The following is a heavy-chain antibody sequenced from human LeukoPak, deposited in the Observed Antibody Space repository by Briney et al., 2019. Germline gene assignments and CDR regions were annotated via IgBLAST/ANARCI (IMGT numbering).Heavy chain of an antibody. Sequence: GASVKVSCKASGYTFTGYYMHWVRQAPGQGLEWMGRINPNSGGTNYAQKFQGRVTMTRDTSISTAYMELRRLRSDDPAVYYCASSILVAMQLLVGQRGLDYWGQGTLVTVSS. J-gene: IGHJ4*02. CDR2: INPNSGGT. V-gene: IGHV1-2*06. D-gene: IGHD6-19*01. CDR3: ASSILVAMQLLVGQRGLDY. CDR1: GYTFTGYY.